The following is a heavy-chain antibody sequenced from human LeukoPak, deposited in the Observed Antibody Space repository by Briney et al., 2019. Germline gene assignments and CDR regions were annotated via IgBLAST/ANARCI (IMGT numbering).Heavy chain of an antibody. Sequence: GGSLRLSCAASGNYWMRWVRQAPGKGLVWVSHINSDGSWTSYADSVKGRFTISKDNAKNTVYLQMNSLRAEDSALYYCVKRSGGRSAASNSDYYYGMDVWGQGTTVTVSS. D-gene: IGHD3-10*01. V-gene: IGHV3-74*01. CDR2: INSDGSWT. CDR1: GNYW. J-gene: IGHJ6*02. CDR3: VKRSGGRSAASNSDYYYGMDV.